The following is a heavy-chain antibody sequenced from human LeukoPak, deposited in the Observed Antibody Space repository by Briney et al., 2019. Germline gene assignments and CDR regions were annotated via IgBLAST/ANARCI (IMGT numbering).Heavy chain of an antibody. V-gene: IGHV4-59*11. D-gene: IGHD2-21*01. J-gene: IGHJ6*02. CDR1: GHSISSHY. CDR3: ARSAKAYSYYYAMDV. Sequence: PAETLSLICTVSGHSISSHYWRWIRQPTGGGLEWIGYIYYSGSTNYNPSLKSRLTVSVDTSKNQFSLRLSSVTAADTAVYYCARSAKAYSYYYAMDVWGQGTTVTVSS. CDR2: IYYSGST.